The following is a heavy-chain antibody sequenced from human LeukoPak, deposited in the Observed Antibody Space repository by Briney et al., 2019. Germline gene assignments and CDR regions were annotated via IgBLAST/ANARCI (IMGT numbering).Heavy chain of an antibody. V-gene: IGHV4-59*08. CDR1: GGSISSYY. D-gene: IGHD2-15*01. CDR3: ARQWVGYCSGGSCSHALDY. Sequence: SETLSLTCTVSGGSISSYYWSWIRQPPGKGLEWIGYIYYSGSTNYNPSLKSRVTMSVDTPKNQFSLKLNSVTAADAALYYCARQWVGYCSGGSCSHALDYWGQGTLVTVSS. CDR2: IYYSGST. J-gene: IGHJ4*02.